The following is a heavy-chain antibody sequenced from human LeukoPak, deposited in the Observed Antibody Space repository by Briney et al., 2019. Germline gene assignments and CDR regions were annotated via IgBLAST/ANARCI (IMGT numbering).Heavy chain of an antibody. D-gene: IGHD3-9*01. Sequence: GASVKVSCKASGYTFTSYDINWVRQATGQGLEWMGWMNHNSGDTGYAQKFQGRVTMTRNTSISTAYMELSSLRSEDTAVYYCARIDIWTGYSSDYWGQGTLVTVSA. J-gene: IGHJ4*02. CDR3: ARIDIWTGYSSDY. V-gene: IGHV1-8*01. CDR2: MNHNSGDT. CDR1: GYTFTSYD.